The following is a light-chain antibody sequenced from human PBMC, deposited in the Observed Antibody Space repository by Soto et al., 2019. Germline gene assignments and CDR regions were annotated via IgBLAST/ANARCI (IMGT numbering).Light chain of an antibody. CDR3: QHLTSYPFT. J-gene: IGKJ5*01. CDR1: QGISRS. V-gene: IGKV1-9*01. CDR2: AAS. Sequence: IQLTQAPSSLSASLVERYTITCRASQGISRSLAWYQQKPGKAPRLLIHAASTLQSGVPSRFRGSGSGTDFTLTISSLQPEDFATYYCQHLTSYPFTFAQGTRLEI.